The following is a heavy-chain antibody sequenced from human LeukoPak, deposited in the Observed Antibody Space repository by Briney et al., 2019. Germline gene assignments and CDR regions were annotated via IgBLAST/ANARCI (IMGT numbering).Heavy chain of an antibody. J-gene: IGHJ6*03. CDR1: GFTFSSYA. Sequence: RGSLRLSCAASGFTFSSYAMSWVRQAPGKGLEWVSAISGSGSSTYYADSVKGRFTISRDNSKNSLYLQMNSLRAGDTAVYYCARSRNDYDFWSGYYLSGGVYMDVWGKGTTVTVSS. V-gene: IGHV3-23*01. CDR2: ISGSGSST. CDR3: ARSRNDYDFWSGYYLSGGVYMDV. D-gene: IGHD3-3*01.